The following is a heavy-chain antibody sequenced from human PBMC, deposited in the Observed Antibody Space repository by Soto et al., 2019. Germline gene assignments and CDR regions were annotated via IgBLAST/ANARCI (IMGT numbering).Heavy chain of an antibody. V-gene: IGHV3-30*18. Sequence: PGGSLRLSCAASGFTFSSYGMHWVRQAPGKGLEWVAVISYDGSNKYYADSVKGRFTISRDNSKNTLYLQMNSLRAEDTAVYYCAKDVRRSSAMSGYFDYWGQGDLVTVSS. J-gene: IGHJ4*02. CDR3: AKDVRRSSAMSGYFDY. D-gene: IGHD6-25*01. CDR2: ISYDGSNK. CDR1: GFTFSSYG.